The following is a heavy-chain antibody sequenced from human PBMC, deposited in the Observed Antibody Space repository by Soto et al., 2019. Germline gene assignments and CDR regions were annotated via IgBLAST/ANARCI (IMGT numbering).Heavy chain of an antibody. V-gene: IGHV5-10-1*01. CDR1: GYSFTSYW. Sequence: PGESLKISCKGSGYSFTSYWISWVRQMPGKGLEWMGRIDPSDSYTNYSPSFQGHITISADKSINTAYLQWSSLKASDTAIYYCARLEWLSLAAWFDPWGQGTLVTVSS. D-gene: IGHD3-3*01. J-gene: IGHJ5*02. CDR2: IDPSDSYT. CDR3: ARLEWLSLAAWFDP.